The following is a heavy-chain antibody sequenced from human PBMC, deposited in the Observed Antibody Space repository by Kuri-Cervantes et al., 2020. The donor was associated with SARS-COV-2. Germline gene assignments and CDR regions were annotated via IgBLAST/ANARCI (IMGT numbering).Heavy chain of an antibody. CDR2: ISSSGSTI. D-gene: IGHD3-3*01. V-gene: IGHV3-11*04. CDR1: GFTFSDDY. J-gene: IGHJ4*02. CDR3: ARLDFCSGYWVDY. Sequence: LTCAASGFTFSDDYMSWIRQAPGKGLVWVSYISSSGSTIYYADSVKGRFTISRDNAKNSLYLQMNSLRAEDTAVYYCARLDFCSGYWVDYWGQGTLVTVSS.